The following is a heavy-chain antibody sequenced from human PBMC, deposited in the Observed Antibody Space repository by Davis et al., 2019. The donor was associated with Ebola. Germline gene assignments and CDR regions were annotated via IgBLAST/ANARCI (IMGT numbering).Heavy chain of an antibody. V-gene: IGHV3-74*01. CDR3: ATGGRMSVAGRVHYYYAMDD. CDR2: INGDGKST. J-gene: IGHJ6*02. CDR1: GFTFTNYW. Sequence: GESLKISCAASGFTFTNYWMHWVRQGPGKGLVWVSRINGDGKSTSYADSVKGRFTLSRDNGKNTVYLQMNSLRAEDTAVYYCATGGRMSVAGRVHYYYAMDDWGQGTTVTVSS. D-gene: IGHD6-19*01.